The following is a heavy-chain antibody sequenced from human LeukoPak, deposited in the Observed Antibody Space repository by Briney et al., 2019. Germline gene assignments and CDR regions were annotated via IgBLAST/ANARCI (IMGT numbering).Heavy chain of an antibody. CDR3: AVNNYYYGMDV. V-gene: IGHV3-21*01. J-gene: IGHJ6*02. CDR1: GFTFSSYS. Sequence: PGGSLRLSCAASGFTFSSYSMNWVRQAPGKGLEWVSSISSTSTYIYYADSLKGRFTISRDNAKNSLYLQMNSLRAEDTAVYYCAVNNYYYGMDVWGQGTTVTVSS. CDR2: ISSTSTYI.